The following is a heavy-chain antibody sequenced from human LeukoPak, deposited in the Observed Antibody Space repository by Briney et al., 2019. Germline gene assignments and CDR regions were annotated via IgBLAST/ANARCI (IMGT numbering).Heavy chain of an antibody. CDR3: ARVSSGWSDRDY. CDR2: IYHSGST. D-gene: IGHD6-19*01. J-gene: IGHJ4*02. Sequence: SETLSLTCAVSGGSISSSNWWSWVRQPPGKGLEWIGEIYHSGSTNYNPSLKSRVTISVDKSMNQFSLKLSSVTAADTAVYYCARVSSGWSDRDYWGQGTLVTVSS. V-gene: IGHV4-4*02. CDR1: GGSISSSNW.